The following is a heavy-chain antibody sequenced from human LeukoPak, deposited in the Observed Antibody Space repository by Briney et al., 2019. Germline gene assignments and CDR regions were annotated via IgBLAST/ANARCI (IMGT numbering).Heavy chain of an antibody. J-gene: IGHJ4*02. CDR1: GGSISSYY. D-gene: IGHD2/OR15-2a*01. CDR2: ISDRGSI. V-gene: IGHV4-59*08. Sequence: SETLSLTCTVSGGSISSYYWSWIRQPPGKGLEWIAYISDRGSINYNPSLKSRVTISLDTSKNQFSLKLSSVTAADTAVYYCAGHHPRNTVDFWGQGTLVTVSS. CDR3: AGHHPRNTVDF.